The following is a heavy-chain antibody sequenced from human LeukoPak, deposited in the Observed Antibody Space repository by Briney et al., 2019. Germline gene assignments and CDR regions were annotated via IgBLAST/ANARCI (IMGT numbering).Heavy chain of an antibody. CDR2: INHSGST. J-gene: IGHJ4*02. Sequence: PETLSLTCAVYGGSFSGYYWSWIRQPPRKGLEWIGEINHSGSTKYNPSLKSRVTISVATCKNQFSLKLSSVTAADTAVYCCARVRGSGSYSDYWGEGTLGTVSS. CDR1: GGSFSGYY. CDR3: ARVRGSGSYSDY. D-gene: IGHD3-10*01. V-gene: IGHV4-34*01.